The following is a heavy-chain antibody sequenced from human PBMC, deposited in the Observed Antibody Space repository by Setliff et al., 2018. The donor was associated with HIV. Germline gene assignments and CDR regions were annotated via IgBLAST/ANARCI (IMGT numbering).Heavy chain of an antibody. V-gene: IGHV4-39*01. D-gene: IGHD5-18*01. CDR3: ARTRGYTYGYIDS. Sequence: TSETLSLTCTVSGVSMSSSSSYWGWIRQPPGKGLEWIGSIYYSGSTYYNPSLKSRVTISVDTSKNQFSLKLNSVTAADTAVYYCARTRGYTYGYIDSWAQGTLVTVPQ. CDR1: GVSMSSSSSY. CDR2: IYYSGST. J-gene: IGHJ4*02.